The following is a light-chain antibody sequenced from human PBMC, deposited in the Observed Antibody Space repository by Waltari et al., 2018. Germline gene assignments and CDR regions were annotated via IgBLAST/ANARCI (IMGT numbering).Light chain of an antibody. J-gene: IGLJ2*01. V-gene: IGLV1-44*01. CDR1: SSNIGVST. Sequence: QSVLTQPPSASGTPGQRVTISCSGSSSNIGVSTVNWYQQFPGTAPKLLIYGVIQRPSGVPDRFSGSKSGTSASLAISGLQSEDEADYFCAAWDRSLRIVVFGGGTKLTVL. CDR2: GVI. CDR3: AAWDRSLRIVV.